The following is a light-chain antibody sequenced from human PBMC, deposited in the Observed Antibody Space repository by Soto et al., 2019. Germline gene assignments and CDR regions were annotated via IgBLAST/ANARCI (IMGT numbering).Light chain of an antibody. CDR1: QSVSSY. Sequence: EIGLTHSPATLSLSPGERATLSCRASQSVSSYLAWYQQKPGQAPRLLIYDASNRATGIPARFSGSGSGTDFTLTISSLEPEDFAVYYCQQRSNWPPATFGQGTRLEI. J-gene: IGKJ5*01. CDR2: DAS. CDR3: QQRSNWPPAT. V-gene: IGKV3-11*01.